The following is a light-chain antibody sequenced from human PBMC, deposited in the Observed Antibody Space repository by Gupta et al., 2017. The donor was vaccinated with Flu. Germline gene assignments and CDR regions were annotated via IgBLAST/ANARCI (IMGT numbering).Light chain of an antibody. V-gene: IGKV3-15*01. J-gene: IGKJ1*01. CDR3: QQYHNWPRT. CDR1: QSIANN. Sequence: GESATIACRASQSIANNLAWYQQRPGQAPRLLIYGASTRGTAIPARFSGSGSGTEFTLTITSLQSEDFAVYYCQQYHNWPRTFGPGTKVAVK. CDR2: GAS.